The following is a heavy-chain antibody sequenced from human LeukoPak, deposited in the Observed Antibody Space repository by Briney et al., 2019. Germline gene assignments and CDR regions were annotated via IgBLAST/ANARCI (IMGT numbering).Heavy chain of an antibody. J-gene: IGHJ5*02. CDR1: GDSLSSYY. D-gene: IGHD1-14*01. CDR2: VHYSGSS. Sequence: PSETLSPTCSVSGDSLSSYYWSWIRQSPGKGLKWIGYVHYSGSSNNNPSLKGRLTMSVDTSKNQFCLKLSSLTAADTAVYYCARGSTGQYDPWGQGILVIVSS. CDR3: ARGSTGQYDP. V-gene: IGHV4-59*01.